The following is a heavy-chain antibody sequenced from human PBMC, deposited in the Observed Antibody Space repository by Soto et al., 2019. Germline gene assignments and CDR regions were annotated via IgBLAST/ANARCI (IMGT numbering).Heavy chain of an antibody. CDR1: GGSVRSGSYY. V-gene: IGHV4-61*01. D-gene: IGHD1-7*01. Sequence: QVQLQESGPGLVKPSETLSLTCTVSGGSVRSGSYYCSWIRQPPGEGLEWIGYIYFSGSTNYNPSVKSRVTISLDTSKIQFSLKMSSVTAADTAVYYCARSLGTRGNDALDIWGQGTMVTVSS. J-gene: IGHJ3*02. CDR2: IYFSGST. CDR3: ARSLGTRGNDALDI.